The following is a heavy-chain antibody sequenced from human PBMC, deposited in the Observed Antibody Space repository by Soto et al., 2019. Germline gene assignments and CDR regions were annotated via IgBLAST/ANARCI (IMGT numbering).Heavy chain of an antibody. CDR2: IYHSGST. D-gene: IGHD4-17*01. V-gene: IGHV4-30-2*01. CDR1: GGSISSGGYS. CDR3: ARQDYGDYRYYFDY. Sequence: SETLSLTCAVSGGSISSGGYSWSWIRQPPGKGLEWIGYIYHSGSTYYNPSLKSRVTISVDRSKNQFSLKLSSVTAADTAVYYCARQDYGDYRYYFDYWGQGTLVTVSS. J-gene: IGHJ4*02.